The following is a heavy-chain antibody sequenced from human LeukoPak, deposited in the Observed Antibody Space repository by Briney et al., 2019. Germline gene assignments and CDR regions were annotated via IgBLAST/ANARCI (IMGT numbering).Heavy chain of an antibody. CDR2: ISSSGSTI. CDR1: GFTFSDYY. D-gene: IGHD2-15*01. J-gene: IGHJ5*02. CDR3: ARDPPGYCSGGSCYGGWFDP. V-gene: IGHV3-11*01. Sequence: SGGSLRLSCAASGFTFSDYYMSWIRQAPGKGLEWVSYISSSGSTIYYADSVKGRFTISRDNAKNSLYLQMNSLKAEDTAVYYCARDPPGYCSGGSCYGGWFDPWGQGTLVTVSS.